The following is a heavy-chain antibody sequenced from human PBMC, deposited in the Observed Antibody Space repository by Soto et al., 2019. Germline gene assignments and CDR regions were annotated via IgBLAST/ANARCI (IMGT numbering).Heavy chain of an antibody. V-gene: IGHV4-4*02. D-gene: IGHD3-9*01. CDR2: IYHSGST. J-gene: IGHJ6*03. Sequence: SETLSLTCAVSSGSISSSNWWSWVRQPPGKGLEWIGEIYHSGSTNYNPSLKSRVTISVDKSKNQFSLKLSSVTAADTAVYYCARNDILTGPYYMDVWGKGITVTVS. CDR3: ARNDILTGPYYMDV. CDR1: SGSISSSNW.